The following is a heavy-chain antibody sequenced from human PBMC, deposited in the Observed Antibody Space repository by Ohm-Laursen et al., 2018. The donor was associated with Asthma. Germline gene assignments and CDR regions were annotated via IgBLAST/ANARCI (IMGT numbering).Heavy chain of an antibody. J-gene: IGHJ6*02. Sequence: SLRLSCTASGFTFNTYWMSWVRQAPGKGLEWVANINQDGSQKYYVDSVKGRFTLSRINAKNSLSLQMNSLRAEDTAVYYCARGRSGGCYWGPCDFNSPLDVWGQGTTVIVSS. D-gene: IGHD2-15*01. V-gene: IGHV3-7*03. CDR1: GFTFNTYW. CDR2: INQDGSQK. CDR3: ARGRSGGCYWGPCDFNSPLDV.